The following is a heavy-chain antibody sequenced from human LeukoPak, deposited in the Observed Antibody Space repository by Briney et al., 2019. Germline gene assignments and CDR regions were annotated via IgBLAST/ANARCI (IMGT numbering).Heavy chain of an antibody. D-gene: IGHD3-10*02. Sequence: GGSLRLSCAASGLTFSNYSMNWVRQAPGKGLEWVSSISSRSGYIHYADSVKGRFTISRDNAKNSLYLQMNSLRAEDTAVYYCAELGITMIGGVWGKGTTVTISS. CDR3: AELGITMIGGV. J-gene: IGHJ6*04. CDR1: GLTFSNYS. CDR2: ISSRSGYI. V-gene: IGHV3-21*06.